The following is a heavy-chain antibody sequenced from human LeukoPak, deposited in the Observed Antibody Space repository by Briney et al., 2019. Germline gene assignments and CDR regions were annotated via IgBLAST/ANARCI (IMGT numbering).Heavy chain of an antibody. Sequence: QSGGSLRLSCAASGFTFSRYGMHWVRQAPGKGLEWVAVISYDGSNKYYADSVKGRFTISRDNSKNTLYLQMNSLRAEDTAVYYCAKDREWQWLVYYFDYWGQGTLVTVSS. J-gene: IGHJ4*02. CDR2: ISYDGSNK. D-gene: IGHD6-19*01. V-gene: IGHV3-30*18. CDR1: GFTFSRYG. CDR3: AKDREWQWLVYYFDY.